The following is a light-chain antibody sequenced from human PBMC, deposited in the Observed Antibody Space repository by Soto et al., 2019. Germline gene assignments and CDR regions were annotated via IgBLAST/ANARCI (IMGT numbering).Light chain of an antibody. CDR2: GAS. V-gene: IGKV3-15*01. J-gene: IGKJ1*01. Sequence: FVLTQSPGTLSLSPWERATLSCRASQTVRNNYLAWYQQKPGQAPRLLIYGASTRATGIPARFSGSGSGTEFTLTISSLQSEDFAVYYCQQYNLWPPWTFGQGTKVDIK. CDR3: QQYNLWPPWT. CDR1: QTVRNN.